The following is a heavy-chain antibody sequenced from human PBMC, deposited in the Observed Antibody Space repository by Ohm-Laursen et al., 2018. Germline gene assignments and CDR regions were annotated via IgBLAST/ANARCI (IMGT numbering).Heavy chain of an antibody. J-gene: IGHJ2*01. D-gene: IGHD3-22*01. Sequence: PGTLSLTCAVYGGSFSGYYWNWIRQPPGKGLEWIGEINHSRSTKYNSSFKSRFTISVDTSKNQFSLKLISVTAADTAVYYCARLGDSSGYNWWYFDLWGRGTLVTVSS. CDR1: GGSFSGYY. V-gene: IGHV4-34*01. CDR3: ARLGDSSGYNWWYFDL. CDR2: INHSRST.